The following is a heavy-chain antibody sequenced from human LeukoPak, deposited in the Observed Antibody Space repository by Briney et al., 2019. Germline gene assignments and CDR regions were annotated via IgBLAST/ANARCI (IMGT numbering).Heavy chain of an antibody. J-gene: IGHJ4*02. Sequence: GGSLRLSCVASGFTFSDYYMGWIRQAPGKGLEWISYISSSGNSIYYAGSVKGRFTISRDNSKNTLYLQMNSLRAEDTSLYYCAANVYGDYLERYWGRGTLVTVSS. V-gene: IGHV3-11*01. CDR1: GFTFSDYY. CDR3: AANVYGDYLERY. D-gene: IGHD4-17*01. CDR2: ISSSGNSI.